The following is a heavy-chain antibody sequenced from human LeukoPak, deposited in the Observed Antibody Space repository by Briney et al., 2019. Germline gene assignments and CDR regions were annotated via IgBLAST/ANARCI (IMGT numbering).Heavy chain of an antibody. CDR1: GFTFSSYG. Sequence: PGGSLRLSCAASGFTFSSYGMHWVRQAPGKGLEWVAVIWYDGSNKYYADSVKGRFTISRDNSKNTLYLQMNSLRAEDTAVYYCAKQWIQLWSRGVYCDYWGQGTLATVSS. CDR3: AKQWIQLWSRGVYCDY. J-gene: IGHJ4*02. D-gene: IGHD5-18*01. CDR2: IWYDGSNK. V-gene: IGHV3-33*06.